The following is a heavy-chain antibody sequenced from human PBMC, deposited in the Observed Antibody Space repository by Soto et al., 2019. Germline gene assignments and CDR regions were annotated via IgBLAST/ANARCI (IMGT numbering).Heavy chain of an antibody. Sequence: SETLSLTCTVSGGSISSGDYYWSWIRQPPGKGLEWIGYIYYSGSTYYDPSLKSRVTISVDTSKNQFSLKLSSVTAADTAVYYCARDHIDSSGYRKWFDPWGQGTLVTVSS. CDR3: ARDHIDSSGYRKWFDP. J-gene: IGHJ5*02. V-gene: IGHV4-30-4*01. CDR1: GGSISSGDYY. D-gene: IGHD3-22*01. CDR2: IYYSGST.